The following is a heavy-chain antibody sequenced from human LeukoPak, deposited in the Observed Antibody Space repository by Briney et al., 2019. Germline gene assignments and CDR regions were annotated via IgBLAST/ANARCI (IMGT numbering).Heavy chain of an antibody. CDR1: GFTFSSYS. J-gene: IGHJ4*02. D-gene: IGHD2-2*01. CDR3: ARDYQTGGYYFDY. CDR2: ISSSSTI. Sequence: GSLRLSCAASGFTFSSYSMNWVRQAPGKGLEWVSYISSSSTIYYADSVKGRFTISRDNAKNSLYLQMNSLRAEDTAVYYCARDYQTGGYYFDYWGQGTLVTVSS. V-gene: IGHV3-48*01.